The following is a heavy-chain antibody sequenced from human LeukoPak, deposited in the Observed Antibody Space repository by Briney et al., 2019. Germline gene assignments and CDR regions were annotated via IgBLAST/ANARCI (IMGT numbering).Heavy chain of an antibody. CDR3: AKDFVDYYESSGYSPIRAFDI. D-gene: IGHD3-22*01. J-gene: IGHJ3*02. V-gene: IGHV3-64*01. CDR1: GFTFSSYA. Sequence: GGSLRLSCAASGFTFSSYAMHWVRQAPGKGLEYVSAISNTGVTTYYANSVKGRFTISRDNSKNTLSLQMSSLRAEDTAVYYCAKDFVDYYESSGYSPIRAFDIWGQGTMVTVSS. CDR2: ISNTGVTT.